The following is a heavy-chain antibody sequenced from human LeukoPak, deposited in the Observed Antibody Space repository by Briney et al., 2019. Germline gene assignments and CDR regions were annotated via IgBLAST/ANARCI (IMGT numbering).Heavy chain of an antibody. J-gene: IGHJ4*02. CDR2: ISYDGSNK. V-gene: IGHV3-30-3*01. D-gene: IGHD3-9*01. CDR1: GFTFSSYA. Sequence: PGGSLRLSCAASGFTFSSYAMHWVRQAPGKGLEWVAVISYDGSNKYYADSVKGRFTISRDNSKNTLYLQMNSLRAEDTAVYYCARDQGYDILTGYVDYWGQGTLVTVSS. CDR3: ARDQGYDILTGYVDY.